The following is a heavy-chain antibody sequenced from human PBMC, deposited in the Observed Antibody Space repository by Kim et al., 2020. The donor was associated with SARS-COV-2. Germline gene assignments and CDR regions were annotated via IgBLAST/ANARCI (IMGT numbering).Heavy chain of an antibody. Sequence: SETLSLTCAVYGGSFSGYYWSWIRQPPGKGLEWIGEINHSGSTNYNPYLKSRVTITVDTSKNQFSLKLSSVTAADTAVYYCSRGYRGITIFGVVTKGYYYYMDVWGKGTTVTVSS. CDR2: INHSGST. V-gene: IGHV4-34*01. J-gene: IGHJ6*03. CDR1: GGSFSGYY. CDR3: SRGYRGITIFGVVTKGYYYYMDV. D-gene: IGHD3-3*01.